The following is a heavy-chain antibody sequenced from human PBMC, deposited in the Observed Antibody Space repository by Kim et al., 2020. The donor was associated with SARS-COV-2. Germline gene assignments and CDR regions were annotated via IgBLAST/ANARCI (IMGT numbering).Heavy chain of an antibody. CDR1: GGSFSGYY. Sequence: SETLSLTCAVYGGSFSGYYWSWIRQPPGKGLEWIGEINHSGSTNYNPSLKSRVTISVDTSKNQFSLKLSSVTAADTAVYYCARGHNSAARVDYWGQGTLVTVSS. CDR2: INHSGST. CDR3: ARGHNSAARVDY. V-gene: IGHV4-34*01. J-gene: IGHJ4*02. D-gene: IGHD2-2*01.